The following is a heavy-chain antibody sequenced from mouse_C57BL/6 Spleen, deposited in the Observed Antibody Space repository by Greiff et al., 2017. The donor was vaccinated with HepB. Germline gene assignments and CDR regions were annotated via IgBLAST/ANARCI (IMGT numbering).Heavy chain of an antibody. CDR2: IYPGSGST. CDR3: ARSGDYDEGFAY. V-gene: IGHV1-55*01. J-gene: IGHJ3*01. CDR1: GYTFTSYW. D-gene: IGHD2-4*01. Sequence: VQLQQPGAELVKPGASVKMSCKASGYTFTSYWITWVKQRPGQGLEWIGDIYPGSGSTNYNEKFKSKATLTVDTSSSTAYMQLSSLTSEDSAVYYCARSGDYDEGFAYWGQGTLITVSA.